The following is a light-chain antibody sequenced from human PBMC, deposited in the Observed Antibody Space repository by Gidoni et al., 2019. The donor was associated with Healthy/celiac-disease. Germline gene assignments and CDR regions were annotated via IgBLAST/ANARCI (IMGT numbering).Light chain of an antibody. CDR3: QQTGT. Sequence: DNQLTQSPSSLSASVGDRVTITRRASQSTSSYLNWYQQKPGKATKLLIYAASSLQSGVPSRFSGSGSGTDFTLTISSLQPEDFAPYYCQQTGTFXXXTKLEIK. V-gene: IGKV1-39*01. CDR2: AAS. CDR1: QSTSSY. J-gene: IGKJ2*02.